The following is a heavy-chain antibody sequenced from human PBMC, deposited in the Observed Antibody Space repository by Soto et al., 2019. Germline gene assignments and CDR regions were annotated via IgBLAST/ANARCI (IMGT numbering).Heavy chain of an antibody. V-gene: IGHV3-33*01. J-gene: IGHJ5*02. Sequence: QVQLVESGGGVVQPGRSLRLSCAASGFTFSSYGMHWVRQAPGKGLEWVAVIWYDGSNKYYADSVKGRFPISRDNSKNTLYLQMNSLRAEDTAVYYCARGVVQDWFDPWGQGTLVTVSS. CDR2: IWYDGSNK. CDR1: GFTFSSYG. CDR3: ARGVVQDWFDP.